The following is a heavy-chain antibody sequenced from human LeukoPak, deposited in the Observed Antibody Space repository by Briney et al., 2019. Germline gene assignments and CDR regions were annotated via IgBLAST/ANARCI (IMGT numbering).Heavy chain of an antibody. CDR1: GFTFSSYD. J-gene: IGHJ3*02. V-gene: IGHV3-13*01. D-gene: IGHD4-17*01. Sequence: PGGSLRLSCAASGFTFSSYDMHWVRQATGKGLEWVSAIGTAGDTYYPGSVKGRFTISRENAKNSLYLQMNSLKAGGTAVYYCARDAYGDQGAFDIWGQGTMVTVSS. CDR3: ARDAYGDQGAFDI. CDR2: IGTAGDT.